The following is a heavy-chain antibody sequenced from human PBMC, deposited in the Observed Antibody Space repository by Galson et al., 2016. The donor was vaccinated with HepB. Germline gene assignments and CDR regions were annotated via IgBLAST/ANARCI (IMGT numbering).Heavy chain of an antibody. CDR2: ISHSSGGST. CDR1: GFTFSNYA. J-gene: IGHJ4*02. CDR3: AKDIRSYGLFGRFDY. V-gene: IGHV3-23*01. D-gene: IGHD5-18*01. Sequence: SLRLSCAASGFTFSNYAMSWVRQAPGKGLEWVSAISHSSGGSTHYTDSVKGRFTISRDNSKNTLYLQMNSLRAEDTAVYYCAKDIRSYGLFGRFDYWGQETLVTVSS.